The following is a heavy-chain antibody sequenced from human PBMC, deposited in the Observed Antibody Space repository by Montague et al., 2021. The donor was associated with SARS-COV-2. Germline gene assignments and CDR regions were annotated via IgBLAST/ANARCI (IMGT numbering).Heavy chain of an antibody. CDR1: GFTFNTYS. CDR2: ISSSGTYI. CDR3: ARDGVQFGDWPYYFAF. Sequence: SLRLSCAASGFTFNTYSMHWVRRAPGKGLEWVSSISSSGTYIYYADSVRGRFTISRDNAHDSLSLPLNSLRPEDTAVYYCARDGVQFGDWPYYFAFWGQGTLVSVSS. D-gene: IGHD2-21*02. J-gene: IGHJ4*02. V-gene: IGHV3-21*01.